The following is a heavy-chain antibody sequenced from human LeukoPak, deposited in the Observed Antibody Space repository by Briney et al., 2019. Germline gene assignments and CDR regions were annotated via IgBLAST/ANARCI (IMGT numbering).Heavy chain of an antibody. D-gene: IGHD1-26*01. Sequence: GGSLRLSCAASGFTFSSYGMHWVRQAPGKGLEWVAVISYDGSNKYYADSVKGRFTTSRDNSKNTLYLQMNSLRAEDTAVYYCAKDFRWELLPPTDFDYWGQGTLVTVSS. J-gene: IGHJ4*02. CDR2: ISYDGSNK. CDR1: GFTFSSYG. V-gene: IGHV3-30*18. CDR3: AKDFRWELLPPTDFDY.